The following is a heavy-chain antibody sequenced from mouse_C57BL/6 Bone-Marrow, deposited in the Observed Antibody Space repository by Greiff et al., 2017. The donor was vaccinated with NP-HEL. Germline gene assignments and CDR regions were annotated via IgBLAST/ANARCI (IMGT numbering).Heavy chain of an antibody. CDR2: IYPGGGYT. Sequence: QVQLKQSGAELVRPGTSVKMSCKASGYTFTNYWIGWAKQRPGHGLEWIGDIYPGGGYTNYNEKFKGKATLTADKSSSTAYMQFSSLTSEDSAIYYCARSGYYGSRFAYWGQGALVTVYA. V-gene: IGHV1-63*01. J-gene: IGHJ3*01. CDR1: GYTFTNYW. CDR3: ARSGYYGSRFAY. D-gene: IGHD1-1*01.